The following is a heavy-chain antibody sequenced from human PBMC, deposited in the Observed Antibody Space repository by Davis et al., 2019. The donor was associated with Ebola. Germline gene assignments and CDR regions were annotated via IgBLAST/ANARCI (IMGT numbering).Heavy chain of an antibody. V-gene: IGHV3-30*18. CDR2: ISYDGSHK. CDR1: GFIFSSYG. CDR3: AKERALDSSGYYYYYGMDV. Sequence: GESLKISCAASGFIFSSYGMHWVRQAPGKGLEWVAVISYDGSHKYYADSVKGRFTISRDNPYNTLYLQMNSLRAEDTAVYYCAKERALDSSGYYYYYGMDVWGKGTTVTVSS. J-gene: IGHJ6*04. D-gene: IGHD3-22*01.